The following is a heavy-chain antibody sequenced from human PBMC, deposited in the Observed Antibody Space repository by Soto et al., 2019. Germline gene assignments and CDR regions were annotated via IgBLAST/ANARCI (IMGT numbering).Heavy chain of an antibody. D-gene: IGHD4-17*01. J-gene: IGHJ4*02. CDR1: GFSPSTSRVG. CDR2: VDWDNDK. V-gene: IGHV2-5*02. CDR3: GHRSGSYGDYGYYFDY. Sequence: QSTLKESGPTLVKPTQTLTLTSTVSGFSPSTSRVGVGWIRQPPGKALEWLALVDWDNDKRYSPSLKSRLTITEATSKNQVGLTKTNMDPVDTTTYYCGHRSGSYGDYGYYFDYWGQGILVTVSS.